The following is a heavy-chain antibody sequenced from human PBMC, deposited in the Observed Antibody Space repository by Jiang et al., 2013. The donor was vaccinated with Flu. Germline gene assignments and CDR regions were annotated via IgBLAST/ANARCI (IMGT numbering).Heavy chain of an antibody. D-gene: IGHD3-3*01. V-gene: IGHV4-59*08. Sequence: SLTCTVSGGSMSPYYWSWIRHTPGKGLEWIGHVHYMGSTNYNPSLDSRVAISVDTSTKQFSLHLSSVTAADTAMYYCARINLDLAIAGWYFDLWGRGTPVTVSS. CDR1: GGSMSPYY. CDR2: VHYMGST. CDR3: ARINLDLAIAGWYFDL. J-gene: IGHJ2*01.